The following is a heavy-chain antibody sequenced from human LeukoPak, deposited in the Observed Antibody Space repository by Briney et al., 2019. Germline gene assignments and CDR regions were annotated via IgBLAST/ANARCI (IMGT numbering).Heavy chain of an antibody. D-gene: IGHD2-2*01. J-gene: IGHJ6*02. CDR3: ARVRGDIVVVPAGLYGMDV. V-gene: IGHV3-30-3*01. CDR1: GFTFSSYA. Sequence: GGSLRLSCAASGFTFSSYAMHWARQAPGKGLEWVAVISYDGSNKYYADSVKGRFTISRDNSKNTLYLQMNSLRAEDTAVYYCARVRGDIVVVPAGLYGMDVWGQGTTVTVSS. CDR2: ISYDGSNK.